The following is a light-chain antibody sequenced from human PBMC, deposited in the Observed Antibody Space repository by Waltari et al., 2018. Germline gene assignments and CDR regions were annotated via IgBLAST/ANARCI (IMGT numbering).Light chain of an antibody. CDR3: QHRRG. V-gene: IGKV3-11*01. Sequence: ELVLTQSPATLSLSPGERATLSCRASQSVSSYLAWYQQKPGQAPRLLIYDASNRATGIPARFSGSGSGTDFTLTISSLEPEDFAVYYCQHRRGFGQGTKLDVK. CDR1: QSVSSY. CDR2: DAS. J-gene: IGKJ2*01.